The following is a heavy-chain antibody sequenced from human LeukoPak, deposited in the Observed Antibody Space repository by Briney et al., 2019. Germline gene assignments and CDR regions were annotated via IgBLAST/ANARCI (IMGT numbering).Heavy chain of an antibody. J-gene: IGHJ3*02. CDR3: ARVVDILGDDAFDI. CDR1: GYTLTSYD. CDR2: MNPNSGNT. Sequence: ASVKVSCKASGYTLTSYDINWVRQATGQGLEWMGCMNPNSGNTGYAQKFQGRVTMTRNTSISTAYMELSSLRSDDTAAYYCARVVDILGDDAFDIWGQGTMVTVSS. V-gene: IGHV1-8*01. D-gene: IGHD3-9*01.